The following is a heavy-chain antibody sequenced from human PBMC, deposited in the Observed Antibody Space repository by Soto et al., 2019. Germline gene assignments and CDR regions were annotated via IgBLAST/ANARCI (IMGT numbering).Heavy chain of an antibody. CDR1: GYTFTSYG. D-gene: IGHD6-19*01. V-gene: IGHV1-18*01. CDR3: ARSPGYSSGWYGGSGYHYYYLAV. Sequence: GASVKVSCKASGYTFTSYGISWVRQAPGQGLEWMGWISAYNGNTNYAQKLQGRVTMTRNTSISTAYMELSSLRSEDTAVYYCARSPGYSSGWYGGSGYHYYYLAVWGKGTTVTVSS. CDR2: ISAYNGNT. J-gene: IGHJ6*03.